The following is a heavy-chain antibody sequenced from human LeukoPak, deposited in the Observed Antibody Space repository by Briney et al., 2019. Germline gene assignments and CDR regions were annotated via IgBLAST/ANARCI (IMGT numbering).Heavy chain of an antibody. J-gene: IGHJ4*02. V-gene: IGHV3-53*01. CDR3: AREIDWSYFDY. CDR2: IYSGGST. CDR1: GFTFSTYS. Sequence: GGSLRLSCAASGFTFSTYSMSWVRQAPGKGLEWVSVIYSGGSTYYADSVKGRFTISRDNSKNTLYLQMNSLRAEDTAVYYCAREIDWSYFDYRGQGTLVTVSS. D-gene: IGHD3-9*01.